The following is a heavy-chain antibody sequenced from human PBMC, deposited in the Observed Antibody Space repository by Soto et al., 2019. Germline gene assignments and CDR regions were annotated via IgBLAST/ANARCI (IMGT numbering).Heavy chain of an antibody. CDR1: GYTFTGYY. Sequence: ASVKVSCKASGYTFTGYYMHWVRQAPGQGLQWMGWINPKSGGTKYVHRFQGRVTMTSDTSISPVHMELRRLRSDDTAVYFCAREFVVKTLLNAGSLHFDNWGLGTLVTV. CDR2: INPKSGGT. V-gene: IGHV1-2*02. CDR3: AREFVVKTLLNAGSLHFDN. J-gene: IGHJ4*02. D-gene: IGHD2-21*01.